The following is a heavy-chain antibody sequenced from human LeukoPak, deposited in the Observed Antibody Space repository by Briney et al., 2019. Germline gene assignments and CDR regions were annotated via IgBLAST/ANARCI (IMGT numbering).Heavy chain of an antibody. V-gene: IGHV3-23*01. D-gene: IGHD2-15*01. CDR1: GFTFSSYS. CDR3: AKGCGGSCYSSFDY. CDR2: ISGSGGST. J-gene: IGHJ4*02. Sequence: PGGSLRLSCAASGFTFSSYSMNWVRQAPGKGLEWVSTISGSGGSTYYADSVKGRFTISKDNSKSTLYLQMNSLRAEDTAVYYCAKGCGGSCYSSFDYWGQGTLVTVSS.